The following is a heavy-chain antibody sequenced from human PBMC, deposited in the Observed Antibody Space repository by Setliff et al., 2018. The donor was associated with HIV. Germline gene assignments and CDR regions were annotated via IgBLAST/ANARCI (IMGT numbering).Heavy chain of an antibody. D-gene: IGHD3-10*01. J-gene: IGHJ4*02. CDR3: ARVPSGLWFGKWGN. Sequence: PSETLSLTCTVSGGSISSGYYYWSWIRQHPGKGLEWIGYIYYSGSTYYNPSLKGRLTISVDTSKNHFSLNLTSVTAADTAVYYCARVPSGLWFGKWGNWGQGTLVTVSS. CDR2: IYYSGST. CDR1: GGSISSGYYY. V-gene: IGHV4-31*03.